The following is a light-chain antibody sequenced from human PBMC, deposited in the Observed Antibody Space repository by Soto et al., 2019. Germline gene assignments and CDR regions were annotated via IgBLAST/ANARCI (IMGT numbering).Light chain of an antibody. V-gene: IGKV1-5*01. J-gene: IGKJ1*01. CDR2: DAS. CDR3: LQYNGYYRT. Sequence: DIQMTQSPSTLSASVGDKVTITCRASQTISGWLAWYQQRPGKAPNLLIFDASTLESGVPSRFSGSGSGTTFTLTISSLQSDDFANYYCLQYNGYYRTLGQGTKVEIK. CDR1: QTISGW.